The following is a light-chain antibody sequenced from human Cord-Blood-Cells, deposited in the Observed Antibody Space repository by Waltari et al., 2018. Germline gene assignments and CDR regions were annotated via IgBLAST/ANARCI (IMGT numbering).Light chain of an antibody. CDR1: QSISSW. V-gene: IGKV1-5*03. CDR3: QQYNSYPYT. CDR2: KAS. J-gene: IGKJ2*01. Sequence: DIQMTQSPSTLSASVGDRVTITCRASQSISSWLAWYQQKPGKAPKLLIDKASSLESGVPSRFSGSGSGTEFTLTSSSLQPDDFATYYCQQYNSYPYTFGQGTKLEIK.